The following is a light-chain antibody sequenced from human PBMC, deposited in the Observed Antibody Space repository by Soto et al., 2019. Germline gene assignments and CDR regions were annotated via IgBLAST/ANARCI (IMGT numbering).Light chain of an antibody. CDR3: QQYFTSPWT. Sequence: DIVMTQSPDSLSVSLGERAVINCKSSQSIFYSSNNKNYLVWYQQKSGQPPKMLIYWASTRESGVPDRFNGSGSGTDFTLTISNLQAEDVAVYYCQQYFTSPWTFGQGTKVEI. CDR2: WAS. J-gene: IGKJ1*01. V-gene: IGKV4-1*01. CDR1: QSIFYSSNNKNY.